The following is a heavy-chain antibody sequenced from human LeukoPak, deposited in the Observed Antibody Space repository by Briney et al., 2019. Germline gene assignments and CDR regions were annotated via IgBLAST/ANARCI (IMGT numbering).Heavy chain of an antibody. CDR2: IIPILGIA. D-gene: IGHD3-3*01. Sequence: GASVKVSCKASGGTFSSYAISWVRQAPGQGLEWMGRIIPILGIANYAQKFQGRVTITADKSTSTAYMELSSLRSEDTAVYYCAREYVTIFGVAINQFDYWGQGTLVTVSS. J-gene: IGHJ4*02. CDR1: GGTFSSYA. V-gene: IGHV1-69*04. CDR3: AREYVTIFGVAINQFDY.